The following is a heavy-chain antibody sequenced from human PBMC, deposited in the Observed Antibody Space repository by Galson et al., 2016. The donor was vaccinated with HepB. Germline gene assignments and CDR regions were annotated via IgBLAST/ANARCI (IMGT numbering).Heavy chain of an antibody. Sequence: SVKVSCKASGYTFRAYDLCWVRQAPGRGLEWMGLVSSHNGETKYAQTFQGRVTMTADISTNTAYMELTGLKPDDSAVYYCARGPPYEGFDYQYYGMDVWGQGTRVTVSS. CDR3: ARGPPYEGFDYQYYGMDV. D-gene: IGHD3-22*01. J-gene: IGHJ6*02. CDR1: GYTFRAYD. V-gene: IGHV1-18*01. CDR2: VSSHNGET.